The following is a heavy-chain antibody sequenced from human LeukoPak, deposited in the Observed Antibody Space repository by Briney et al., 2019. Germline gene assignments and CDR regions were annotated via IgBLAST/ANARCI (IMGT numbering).Heavy chain of an antibody. D-gene: IGHD2-15*01. Sequence: PGGSLRLSCAAPGFTFSSYAMSWVRQAPGKGLEWVSAISGSGGSTYYADSVKGRFTISRDNSKNTLYLQMNSLRAEDTAVYYCAKGTKLAVAANNYFDYWGQGTLLTVSS. CDR2: ISGSGGST. CDR1: GFTFSSYA. J-gene: IGHJ4*02. CDR3: AKGTKLAVAANNYFDY. V-gene: IGHV3-23*01.